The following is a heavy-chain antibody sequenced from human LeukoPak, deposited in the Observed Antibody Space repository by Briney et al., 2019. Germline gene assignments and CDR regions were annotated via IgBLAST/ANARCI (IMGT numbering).Heavy chain of an antibody. Sequence: PSETLSLTCTVSGGSISSSSYYWAWIRQPPGKGLEWIGSIYYSGSTYYNPSLKSRVTISVDTSKNQFSLKLSSVTAADTAVYYCARHVRNYYDSSGYPRTYFDYWGQGTLVTVSS. V-gene: IGHV4-39*01. D-gene: IGHD3-22*01. CDR3: ARHVRNYYDSSGYPRTYFDY. J-gene: IGHJ4*02. CDR1: GGSISSSSYY. CDR2: IYYSGST.